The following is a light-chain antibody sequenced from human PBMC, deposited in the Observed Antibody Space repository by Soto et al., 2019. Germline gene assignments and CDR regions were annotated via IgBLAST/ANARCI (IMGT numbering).Light chain of an antibody. CDR2: GAS. J-gene: IGKJ1*01. CDR1: QSVNSN. V-gene: IGKV3-15*01. Sequence: MTQSAAALSGSAGERATLSCRASQSVNSNLAWYQQKLGQAPRVLIFGASTRATGIPARFSGSGSGTEFSLTIKSLQSEDFAVYYCQESNTWPWPSGQGTKVDIK. CDR3: QESNTWPWP.